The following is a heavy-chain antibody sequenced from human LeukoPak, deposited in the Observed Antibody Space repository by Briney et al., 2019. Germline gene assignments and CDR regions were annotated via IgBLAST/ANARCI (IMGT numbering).Heavy chain of an antibody. V-gene: IGHV4-61*05. D-gene: IGHD3-10*01. J-gene: IGHJ3*01. CDR3: ARHLKEIWSYDAFDL. Sequence: SETLSLTCTVSGGSISSGSYYWSWIRQPPGKGMEWIGYIYNSGGSKYNPSLESRVTLSVDKSKNQFSLRLNSVTAADTAVYHCARHLKEIWSYDAFDLWGQGTMVTVSS. CDR2: IYNSGGS. CDR1: GGSISSGSYY.